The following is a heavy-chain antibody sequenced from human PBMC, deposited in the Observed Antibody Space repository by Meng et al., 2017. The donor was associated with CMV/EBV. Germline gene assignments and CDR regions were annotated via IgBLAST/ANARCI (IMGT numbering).Heavy chain of an antibody. CDR1: GGTFSTFA. Sequence: QVHWVHSASEVKKPGSSVKVSSNTSGGTFSTFAISLVLQPPREVLECMGGILPVFETANHAERFQDRVTIAADDSTSTAYMELSSLRADDTSLYVCARGGDSWYIDYWGQGTLVTVSS. D-gene: IGHD6-13*01. CDR3: ARGGDSWYIDY. V-gene: IGHV1-69*12. CDR2: ILPVFETA. J-gene: IGHJ4*02.